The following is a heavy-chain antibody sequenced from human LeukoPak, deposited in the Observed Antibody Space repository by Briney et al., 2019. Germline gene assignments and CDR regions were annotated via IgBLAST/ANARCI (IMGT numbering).Heavy chain of an antibody. V-gene: IGHV3-30*03. D-gene: IGHD5-12*01. CDR1: GFTFSSYG. CDR3: ASARALYGYSGYDEPYFDY. J-gene: IGHJ4*02. Sequence: PGRSLRLSCAASGFTFSSYGMHWVRQAPGKGLEWVAVISYDGTNTYFADSVKGRFTISRDNSKHTLYLQMNSLRADDTAVYYCASARALYGYSGYDEPYFDYWGQGTLVTVSS. CDR2: ISYDGTNT.